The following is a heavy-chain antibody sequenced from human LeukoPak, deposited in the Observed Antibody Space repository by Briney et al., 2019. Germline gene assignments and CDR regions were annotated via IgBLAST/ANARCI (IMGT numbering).Heavy chain of an antibody. V-gene: IGHV1-46*01. CDR2: INPGGGST. Sequence: ASVKVSCKASGYTFTSYYMHWVRQAPGQGLEWMGIINPGGGSTSYAQKFQGRVTMTRDTSTSTVYMELSSLRSEDTAVYYCAREGFLWFGISNWFDPWGQGTLVTVSS. CDR3: AREGFLWFGISNWFDP. CDR1: GYTFTSYY. D-gene: IGHD3-10*01. J-gene: IGHJ5*02.